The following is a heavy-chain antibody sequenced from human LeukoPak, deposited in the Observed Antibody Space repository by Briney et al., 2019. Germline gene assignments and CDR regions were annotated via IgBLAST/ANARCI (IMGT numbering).Heavy chain of an antibody. Sequence: PSETLSLTCAVYGGSFSGYYWSWIRQPPGKGLEWIGEINHSGSTNYNPSLKSRVTISVDTSKNQFSLKLSSVTAADTAVYYCAKLRIRRGQLGSPPYFDYWGQGTLVTVSS. D-gene: IGHD5-18*01. CDR2: INHSGST. CDR1: GGSFSGYY. J-gene: IGHJ4*02. CDR3: AKLRIRRGQLGSPPYFDY. V-gene: IGHV4-34*01.